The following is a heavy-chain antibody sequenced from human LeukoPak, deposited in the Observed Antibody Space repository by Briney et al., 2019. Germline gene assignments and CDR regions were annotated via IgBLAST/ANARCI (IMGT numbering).Heavy chain of an antibody. J-gene: IGHJ4*02. CDR1: GFTFSSYA. D-gene: IGHD3-22*01. Sequence: GGSLRLSCAASGFTFSSYAMSWVRQAPGKGLEWVSAISGSGGSTYYADSVKGRFTTSRDNSKNTLYLQMNSLRAEDTAVYYCAKSDYYDSSLDYWGQGTLVTVSS. V-gene: IGHV3-23*01. CDR3: AKSDYYDSSLDY. CDR2: ISGSGGST.